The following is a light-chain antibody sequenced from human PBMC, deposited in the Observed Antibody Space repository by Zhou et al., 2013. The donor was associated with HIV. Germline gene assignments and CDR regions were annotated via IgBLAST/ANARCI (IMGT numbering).Light chain of an antibody. J-gene: IGKJ1*01. CDR2: GAS. CDR1: QSVSSNY. Sequence: EIVLTQSPGTLSLSPGERATLSCRASQSVSSNYLAWYQQRPGQAPRLLIYGASSRATDIPGRFSGSGSGTDFTLTISRLEPEDFAVYYCQQYGSSPTWTFGQGTKVEIK. V-gene: IGKV3-20*01. CDR3: QQYGSSPTWT.